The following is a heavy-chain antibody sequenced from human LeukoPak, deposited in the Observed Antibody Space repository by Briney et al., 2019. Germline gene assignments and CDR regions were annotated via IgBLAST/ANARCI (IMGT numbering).Heavy chain of an antibody. D-gene: IGHD6-6*01. V-gene: IGHV3-48*01. CDR1: GFAFSTYS. Sequence: GGSLRLSCAASGFAFSTYSMNWVRQAPGKGLEWVSYISSSSSSIYYADSVKGRFTISRDNAKNSLYLQMNSLRAEDTAVYYCARDPEIATRPNWFDPWGQGTLVTVSS. J-gene: IGHJ5*02. CDR2: ISSSSSSI. CDR3: ARDPEIATRPNWFDP.